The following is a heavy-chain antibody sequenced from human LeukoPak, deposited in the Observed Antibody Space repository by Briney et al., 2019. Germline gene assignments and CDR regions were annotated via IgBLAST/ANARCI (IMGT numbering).Heavy chain of an antibody. V-gene: IGHV1-2*02. CDR3: ARDHNWGPDY. CDR2: IHPGRGDT. CDR1: GYTFTDHC. Sequence: ASVKVSCKALGYTFTDHCFHWLRQAPGQGLEWMGWIHPGRGDTNYAQKFQGRVSLTRDTSISTAYMELSGLTSDDTAVYFCARDHNWGPDYWGQGTLVSVSS. D-gene: IGHD7-27*01. J-gene: IGHJ4*02.